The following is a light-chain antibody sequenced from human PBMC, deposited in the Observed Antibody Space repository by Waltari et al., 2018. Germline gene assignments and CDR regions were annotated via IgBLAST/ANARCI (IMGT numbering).Light chain of an antibody. Sequence: SSELTQDPAVSVALGQTVRITCQGDGLRISYASWYQQRPGQAPILVIYGKANRPSGTPDRFSGSGSGNTASLTITGAQAEDEADYYCNSRDSSGDQPVIFGGGTKLTVL. CDR2: GKA. CDR3: NSRDSSGDQPVI. CDR1: GLRISY. V-gene: IGLV3-19*01. J-gene: IGLJ2*01.